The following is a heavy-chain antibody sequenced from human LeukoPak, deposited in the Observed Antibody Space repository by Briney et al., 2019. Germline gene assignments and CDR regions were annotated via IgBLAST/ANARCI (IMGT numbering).Heavy chain of an antibody. CDR1: GYTFTNYW. J-gene: IGHJ3*02. Sequence: GESLKISCKGSGYTFTNYWIGWVRQMPGEGLEWMGIIYPGDSDTRHNPSFQGQVTISVDKSITTAYLQWSSLKASDTAMYYCARDYSDYVGAFDIWGQGTMVTVSS. V-gene: IGHV5-51*01. CDR3: ARDYSDYVGAFDI. CDR2: IYPGDSDT. D-gene: IGHD4-11*01.